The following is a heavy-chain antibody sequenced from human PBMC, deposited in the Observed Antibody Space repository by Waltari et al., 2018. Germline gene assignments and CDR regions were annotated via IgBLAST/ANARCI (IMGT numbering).Heavy chain of an antibody. CDR1: GDSVSSSYL. Sequence: QLRLQESGPGRVKPSGTVSLSCAVSGDSVSSSYLSNWVRQSPQKGLEWIGQVHGSGRTNYSPSFASRVTVSLDTSKNLFSLEVTSATAADTAVYYCARDRGRGLYLDTWGPGTLVTVSP. CDR2: VHGSGRT. D-gene: IGHD2-15*01. V-gene: IGHV4-4*02. J-gene: IGHJ5*02. CDR3: ARDRGRGLYLDT.